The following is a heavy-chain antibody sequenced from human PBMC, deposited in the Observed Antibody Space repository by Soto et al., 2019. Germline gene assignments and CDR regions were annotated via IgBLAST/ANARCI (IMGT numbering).Heavy chain of an antibody. CDR3: ARADRGWLGVPAAVGGWFDP. Sequence: LSLTCTVSGGSVSSGSYYWSWIRQPPGKGLEWIGYIYYSGSTNYNPSLKSRVTISVDTSKNQFSLKLSSVTAADTAVYYCARADRGWLGVPAAVGGWFDPWGQGTLVTVSS. CDR2: IYYSGST. CDR1: GGSVSSGSYY. V-gene: IGHV4-61*01. J-gene: IGHJ5*02. D-gene: IGHD2-2*01.